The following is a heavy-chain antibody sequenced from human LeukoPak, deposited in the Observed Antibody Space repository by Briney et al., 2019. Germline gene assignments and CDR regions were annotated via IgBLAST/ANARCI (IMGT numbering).Heavy chain of an antibody. D-gene: IGHD3-9*01. Sequence: GSLRLSCAASGFTFSSYSMNWVRQAPGKGVEWVSSISSRSSYIYYADSVKGRFTISRDNAKNSLYLQMNSLRAEDTAVYYCARSLIDYDILTGYYESHYFDYWGQGTLVTVSS. CDR3: ARSLIDYDILTGYYESHYFDY. V-gene: IGHV3-21*01. CDR1: GFTFSSYS. J-gene: IGHJ4*02. CDR2: ISSRSSYI.